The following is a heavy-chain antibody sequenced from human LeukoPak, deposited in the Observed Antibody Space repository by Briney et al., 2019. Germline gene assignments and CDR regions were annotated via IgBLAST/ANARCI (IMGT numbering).Heavy chain of an antibody. Sequence: SETLSLTCTVSGGSISSGSYYWSWIRQPAGKGLEWIGRIYTSGSTNYNPSLKSRVTISVDTSKNQFSLKLSSVTAADTAVYYCARGLLTPLWFGELFRCFFDYWGQGTLVTVSS. CDR1: GGSISSGSYY. CDR2: IYTSGST. V-gene: IGHV4-61*02. D-gene: IGHD3-10*01. J-gene: IGHJ4*02. CDR3: ARGLLTPLWFGELFRCFFDY.